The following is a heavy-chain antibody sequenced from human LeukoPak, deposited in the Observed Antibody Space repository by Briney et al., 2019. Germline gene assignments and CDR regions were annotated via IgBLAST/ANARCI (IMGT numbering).Heavy chain of an antibody. CDR3: ARDYIIAGLTNAFDI. J-gene: IGHJ3*02. CDR2: IWYDGSNK. Sequence: AGGSLRLSCAASGFTFSSYGMHWVRQAPGKGQEWVAVIWYDGSNKHYADSVKGRFTISRDNSKNTLYLQMNSLRAEDTAVYYCARDYIIAGLTNAFDIWGQGTMVTVSS. D-gene: IGHD4/OR15-4a*01. CDR1: GFTFSSYG. V-gene: IGHV3-33*01.